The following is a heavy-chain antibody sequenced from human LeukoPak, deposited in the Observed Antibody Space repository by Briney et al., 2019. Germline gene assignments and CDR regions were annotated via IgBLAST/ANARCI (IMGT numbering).Heavy chain of an antibody. CDR1: GYTFTSYD. CDR2: MNPNSGNT. Sequence: ASVKVSCKASGYTFTSYDINWVRQATGQGLEWMGWMNPNSGNTGYAQKFQGRVTMTRNTSISTAYMELSSLRSEDTAVYYCARLRASVPTVTLVSRGHYYYYYGMDVWGQGTTVTVSS. V-gene: IGHV1-8*01. CDR3: ARLRASVPTVTLVSRGHYYYYYGMDV. D-gene: IGHD4-17*01. J-gene: IGHJ6*02.